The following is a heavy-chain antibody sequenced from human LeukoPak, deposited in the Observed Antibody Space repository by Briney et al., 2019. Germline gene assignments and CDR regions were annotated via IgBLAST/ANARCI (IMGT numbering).Heavy chain of an antibody. V-gene: IGHV4-39*01. Sequence: SETLSLTCTVSGGSISSSSYYWGWIRQPPGKGLEWIGSIYYSGSTYYNPSLKSRVTISVDTSKNQFSLKLSSVTAADTAVYYCARGPVRRTVVNPSPLDYWGQGTLVTVSS. J-gene: IGHJ4*02. CDR2: IYYSGST. D-gene: IGHD4-23*01. CDR3: ARGPVRRTVVNPSPLDY. CDR1: GGSISSSSYY.